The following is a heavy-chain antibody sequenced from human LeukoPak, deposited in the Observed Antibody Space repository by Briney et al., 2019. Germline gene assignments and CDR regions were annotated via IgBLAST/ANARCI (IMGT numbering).Heavy chain of an antibody. Sequence: ASVKVSCKASGYTFTSYGISWVRQAPGQGLEWMGWISAYNGNTNYAQKLQGRVTMTTDTSTSTAYMELRSLRSDDTAVYCCARGHVRRYSSSWYEDYWGQGTLVTVSS. CDR1: GYTFTSYG. CDR3: ARGHVRRYSSSWYEDY. J-gene: IGHJ4*02. CDR2: ISAYNGNT. V-gene: IGHV1-18*01. D-gene: IGHD6-13*01.